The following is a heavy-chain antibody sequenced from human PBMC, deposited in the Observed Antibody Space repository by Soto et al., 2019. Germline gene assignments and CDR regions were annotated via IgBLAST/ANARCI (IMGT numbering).Heavy chain of an antibody. CDR2: IKQDGSEK. J-gene: IGHJ3*02. CDR1: GFTFSNFW. V-gene: IGHV3-7*01. CDR3: ARNLQNAFDI. D-gene: IGHD1-1*01. Sequence: GGSLRLSCAASGFTFSNFWMIWVRQAPGKGLEGVANIKQDGSEKYFMDSVKGRFTISRDNAKNSLYLQMNSLRAEDTAVYYCARNLQNAFDIWGQGTMVTVSS.